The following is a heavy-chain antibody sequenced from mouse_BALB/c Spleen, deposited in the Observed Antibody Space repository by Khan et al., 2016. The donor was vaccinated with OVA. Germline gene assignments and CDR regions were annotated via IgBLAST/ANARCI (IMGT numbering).Heavy chain of an antibody. D-gene: IGHD2-4*01. J-gene: IGHJ2*01. CDR2: ISYSGGT. Sequence: EVKLEVSGPGLVKPSQSLSLTCTVTGYSITSGYAWNWIRQFPGNKLEWMGYISYSGGTSSNPSLKSRISITRDTSKNQFFLQLNSVTTEDTATYYWARGNYDGYYFNYGGQGTPLTVSS. CDR3: ARGNYDGYYFNY. V-gene: IGHV3-2*02. CDR1: GYSITSGYA.